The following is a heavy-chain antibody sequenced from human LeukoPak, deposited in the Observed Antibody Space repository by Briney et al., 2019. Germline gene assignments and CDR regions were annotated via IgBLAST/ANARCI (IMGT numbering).Heavy chain of an antibody. Sequence: GGSLRLSCAASGFTFSSYWMSWVRQAPGKGLEWVANIRQDGSEKNYVDSVKGRFTISRDNAKNSLFLQMNSLRAEDTAVYYCARGEWGSYRYTLSTYYFDYWGQGTLVTVSS. D-gene: IGHD3-16*02. V-gene: IGHV3-7*01. CDR3: ARGEWGSYRYTLSTYYFDY. CDR1: GFTFSSYW. J-gene: IGHJ4*02. CDR2: IRQDGSEK.